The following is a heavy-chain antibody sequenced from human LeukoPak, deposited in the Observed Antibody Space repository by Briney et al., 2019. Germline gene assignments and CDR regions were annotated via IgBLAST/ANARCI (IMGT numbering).Heavy chain of an antibody. D-gene: IGHD3-10*01. Sequence: GGSLRLSCAASGFIFSNYNMNWVRQAPGKGLEWVSSISNRHNYTYYADSVKGRFTISRDNAKNSLYLQMNSPRAEDTAVYYCARDSSYYYGSGRPNWFDPWGQGTLVTVSS. J-gene: IGHJ5*02. CDR3: ARDSSYYYGSGRPNWFDP. CDR2: ISNRHNYT. CDR1: GFIFSNYN. V-gene: IGHV3-21*01.